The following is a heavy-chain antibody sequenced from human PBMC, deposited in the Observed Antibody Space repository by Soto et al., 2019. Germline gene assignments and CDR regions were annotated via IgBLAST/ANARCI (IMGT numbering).Heavy chain of an antibody. D-gene: IGHD6-25*01. CDR3: AREAGWQRMVPYD. V-gene: IGHV1-18*04. CDR2: ISAFNGDT. J-gene: IGHJ4*02. Sequence: QVQLVQSGTEVKKPGASVNVSCKAFGYTFMSYGFSWVRQVPGQGLEWLGWISAFNGDTQYAQTMKGRLTVTTDTSTTTVHMELSSLTPADTAVYYCAREAGWQRMVPYDWGQGTLFTVS. CDR1: GYTFMSYG.